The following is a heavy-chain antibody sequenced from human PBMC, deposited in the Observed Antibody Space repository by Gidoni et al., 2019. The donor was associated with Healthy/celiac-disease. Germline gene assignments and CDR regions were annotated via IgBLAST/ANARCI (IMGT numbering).Heavy chain of an antibody. CDR3: ARDKDSSSWYWFDP. CDR2: ISYDGSNK. Sequence: QGQLVESGGGGVQPGMSLRLSCRASGFTFSSYAMHWVRQAPGKGLEVVAVISYDGSNKYYADSVKGRFTISRDNSKNTLYLQMNSLRAEDTAVYYCARDKDSSSWYWFDPWGQGTLVTVSS. CDR1: GFTFSSYA. V-gene: IGHV3-30-3*01. D-gene: IGHD6-13*01. J-gene: IGHJ5*02.